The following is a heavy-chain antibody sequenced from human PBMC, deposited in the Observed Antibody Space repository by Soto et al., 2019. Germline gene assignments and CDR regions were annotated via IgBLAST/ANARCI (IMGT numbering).Heavy chain of an antibody. Sequence: EGQLVESGGNLVRPGGSLRLSCEASGFVFSTYSMNWVRQAPGKGLEWISYISSTSGTIYYADSVKGRFTIFRDNSKNSLFRQMNGLRDDDTAVYYCANQKIRFSVAGTLYGLGVWGQGTTDTVSS. CDR2: ISSTSGTI. J-gene: IGHJ6*02. V-gene: IGHV3-48*02. CDR3: ANQKIRFSVAGTLYGLGV. CDR1: GFVFSTYS. D-gene: IGHD6-19*01.